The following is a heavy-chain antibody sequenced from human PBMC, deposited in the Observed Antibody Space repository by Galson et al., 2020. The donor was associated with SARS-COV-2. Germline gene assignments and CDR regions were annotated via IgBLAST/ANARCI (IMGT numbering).Heavy chain of an antibody. D-gene: IGHD6-13*01. V-gene: IGHV5-51*01. J-gene: IGHJ4*02. CDR2: IYPGDSDT. Sequence: KIGESLKISCKGSGYSFTSYWIGWVRQMPGKGLEWMGIIYPGDSDTRYSPSFQGQVTISADKSISTTYLQWSSLKASDTAMYYCARGPIAAAGLFDYWGQGTLVTVSS. CDR3: ARGPIAAAGLFDY. CDR1: GYSFTSYW.